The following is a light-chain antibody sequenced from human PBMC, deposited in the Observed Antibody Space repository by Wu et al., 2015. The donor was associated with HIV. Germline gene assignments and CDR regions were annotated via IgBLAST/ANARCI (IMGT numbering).Light chain of an antibody. V-gene: IGKV3-20*01. Sequence: EVVLTQSPGTLSLSPGERATLSCRASQSVNTNYLAWYQQKPGQAPRLLIYGASTRATGIPDRFSGSGSGTEFTLTISRVETDDFAMYHCQQYGGSSPSFGQGTRLDIK. CDR1: QSVNTNY. CDR2: GAS. J-gene: IGKJ5*01. CDR3: QQYGGSSPS.